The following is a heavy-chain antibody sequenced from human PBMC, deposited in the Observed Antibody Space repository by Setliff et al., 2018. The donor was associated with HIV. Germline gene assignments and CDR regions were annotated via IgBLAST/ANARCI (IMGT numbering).Heavy chain of an antibody. V-gene: IGHV1-69*05. CDR3: ARVPTYYDILTGYYLDP. CDR1: GGTFSSYA. J-gene: IGHJ5*02. CDR2: IIPIFGTA. D-gene: IGHD3-9*01. Sequence: QVSCKASGGTFSSYAISWVRQAPGQGLEWMGGIIPIFGTANYAQKFQGRVTITTDESTSTAYMELSSLRSEDTAVYYCARVPTYYDILTGYYLDPWGQGTLVTVSS.